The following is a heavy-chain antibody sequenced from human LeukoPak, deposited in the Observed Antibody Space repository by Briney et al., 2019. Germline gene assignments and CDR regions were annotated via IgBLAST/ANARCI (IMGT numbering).Heavy chain of an antibody. CDR2: IKSKTDGGTT. D-gene: IGHD2/OR15-2a*01. Sequence: GGSLRLSCAASGFTFGNAWMSWVRQAPGKGLEWVGRIKSKTDGGTTDYAAPVKGRFTISRDDSKNTLYLQMNSLKTEDTAVYYCTTDSFSVTSFDYWGQGTLVTVSS. V-gene: IGHV3-15*01. CDR1: GFTFGNAW. CDR3: TTDSFSVTSFDY. J-gene: IGHJ4*02.